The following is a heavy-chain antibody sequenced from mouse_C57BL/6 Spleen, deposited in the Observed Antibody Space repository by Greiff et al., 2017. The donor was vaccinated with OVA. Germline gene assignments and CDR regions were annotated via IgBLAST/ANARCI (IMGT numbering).Heavy chain of an antibody. CDR3: AREYGNAMDY. V-gene: IGHV1-82*01. J-gene: IGHJ4*01. D-gene: IGHD5-2*01. Sequence: QVQLQQSGPELVKPGASVKISCKASGYAFSSSWMNWVKQRPGKGLEWIGRIYPGDGDTNYNGKFKGKATLTADKSFSTAYMQLSSLTSEDSAVYFCAREYGNAMDYWGQGTSVTVSS. CDR1: GYAFSSSW. CDR2: IYPGDGDT.